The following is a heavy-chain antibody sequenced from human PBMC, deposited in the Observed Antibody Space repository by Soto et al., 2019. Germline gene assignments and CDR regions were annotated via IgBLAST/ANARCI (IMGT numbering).Heavy chain of an antibody. J-gene: IGHJ4*02. V-gene: IGHV4-30-2*01. CDR3: ARGGAVYDRDLYYFDY. CDR1: GGSISSGGYS. Sequence: PSETLSLTCAVSGGSISSGGYSWSWIRQPPGKGLEWIGYIYHSGSTYYNPSLKSRVTISVDRSKNQFSLKLSSVTAADTAVYYCARGGAVYDRDLYYFDYWGQGTLVTVSS. D-gene: IGHD3-22*01. CDR2: IYHSGST.